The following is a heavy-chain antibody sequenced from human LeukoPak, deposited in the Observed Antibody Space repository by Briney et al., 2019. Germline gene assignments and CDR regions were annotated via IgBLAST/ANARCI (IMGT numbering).Heavy chain of an antibody. CDR1: GFTFSSYA. CDR2: ISGSGGST. J-gene: IGHJ4*02. D-gene: IGHD3-22*01. CDR3: AEDLYYYDSRTYY. V-gene: IGHV3-23*01. Sequence: PGGSLRLSCAASGFTFSSYAMSWVRQAPGKGLEWVSAISGSGGSTYYADSVKGRFTISRDNSKNTLYLQMNSLRAEDTAVYYCAEDLYYYDSRTYYWGQGTLVTSPQ.